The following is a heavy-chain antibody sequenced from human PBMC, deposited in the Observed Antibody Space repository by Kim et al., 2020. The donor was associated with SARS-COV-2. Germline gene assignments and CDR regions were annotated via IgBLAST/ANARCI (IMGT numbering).Heavy chain of an antibody. CDR3: ARALRIFSSWYYFDY. J-gene: IGHJ4*02. Sequence: GSVKGRFTISRENAKNSLYLRMNSLRAGDTAVYYCARALRIFSSWYYFDYWGQGTLVTVSS. D-gene: IGHD2-15*01. V-gene: IGHV3-13*01.